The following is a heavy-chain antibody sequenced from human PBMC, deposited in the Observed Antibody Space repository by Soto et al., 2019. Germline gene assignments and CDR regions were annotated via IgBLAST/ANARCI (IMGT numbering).Heavy chain of an antibody. CDR2: IHYSGST. V-gene: IGHV4-30-4*01. CDR3: ARDQRAFRHFDY. J-gene: IGHJ4*02. CDR1: GDSISGGDYY. Sequence: QVQLQESGPGLVKPSETLSLTCSVSGDSISGGDYYWSWIRQPPGEALEWIGHIHYSGSTYYNASLKNRLTVSMDTSKNQFSLTLNSVTAADTAVYYCARDQRAFRHFDYWGQGILVTVSS.